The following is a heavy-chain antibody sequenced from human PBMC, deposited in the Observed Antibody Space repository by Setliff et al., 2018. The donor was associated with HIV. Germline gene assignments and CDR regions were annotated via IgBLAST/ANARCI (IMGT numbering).Heavy chain of an antibody. CDR1: GFTFRSHW. CDR2: INQDGSDT. Sequence: QTSETLSLSCAASGFTFRSHWMTWVRQAPGKGLEWVATINQDGSDTYYVDSVKGRFTISRDNAQNSMSLQMNSLRAEDTAVYYCARAHRNRVGASTMASDIWGQGTMVTVSS. D-gene: IGHD1-26*01. CDR3: ARAHRNRVGASTMASDI. J-gene: IGHJ3*02. V-gene: IGHV3-7*01.